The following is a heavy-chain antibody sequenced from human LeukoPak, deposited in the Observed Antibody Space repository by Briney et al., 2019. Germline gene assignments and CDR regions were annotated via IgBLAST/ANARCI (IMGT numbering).Heavy chain of an antibody. V-gene: IGHV1-24*01. CDR3: ATLDSYYDNSGRPLIPD. D-gene: IGHD3-22*01. CDR2: FNREDAEP. J-gene: IGHJ4*02. CDR1: GYTLTDFS. Sequence: RASLKVSCNISGYTLTDFSMHWVRQAPGKGLEWMGGFNREDAEPIYAPHFRGRVTVTEDTSTDTAYMELSSLRSEDTAVYFCATLDSYYDNSGRPLIPDWGQGTLVTVSS.